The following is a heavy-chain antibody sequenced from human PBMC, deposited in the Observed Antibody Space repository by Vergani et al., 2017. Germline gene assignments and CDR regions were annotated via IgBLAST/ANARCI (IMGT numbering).Heavy chain of an antibody. J-gene: IGHJ6*02. D-gene: IGHD1-26*01. CDR2: IVVGSGNT. CDR1: GFTFTSSA. CDR3: ASRGELIMSYYGMDV. Sequence: QMQLVQSGPEVKKPGTSVKVSCKASGFTFTSSAMQGVRQARGQRLEWIGWIVVGSGNTNYAQKFQERVTITRDMSTSTAYMELSSLRSEDTAVSYCASRGELIMSYYGMDVWGQGTTVTVSS. V-gene: IGHV1-58*02.